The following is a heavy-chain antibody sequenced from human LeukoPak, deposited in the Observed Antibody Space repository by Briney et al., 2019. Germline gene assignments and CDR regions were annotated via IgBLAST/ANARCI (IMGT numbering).Heavy chain of an antibody. CDR2: ISGSGGST. V-gene: IGHV3-23*01. J-gene: IGHJ4*02. CDR3: AKDPSPGYFDY. CDR1: GFTFSSYA. Sequence: GGSLRLSCAASGFTFSSYAMSWVRQAPGKGLEWVSAISGSGGSTYYADSVKGRLTISRDNSKNTPYLQMNSLRAEDTAVYYCAKDPSPGYFDYWGQGTLVTVSS. D-gene: IGHD2-2*01.